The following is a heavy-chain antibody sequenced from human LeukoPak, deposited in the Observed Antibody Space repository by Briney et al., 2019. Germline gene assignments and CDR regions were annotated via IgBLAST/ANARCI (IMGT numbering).Heavy chain of an antibody. D-gene: IGHD3-3*01. CDR1: GGSISSGSYY. V-gene: IGHV4-61*02. CDR2: IYTSGST. J-gene: IGHJ4*02. Sequence: SQTLSLTCTVSGGSISSGSYYWSWIRQPAGKGLEWIGRIYTSGSTNYNPSLKSRVTMSVDTSKNQFSLKLSSVTAADTAVYYCARVGDFWRGGLFDYWGQGTLVTVSS. CDR3: ARVGDFWRGGLFDY.